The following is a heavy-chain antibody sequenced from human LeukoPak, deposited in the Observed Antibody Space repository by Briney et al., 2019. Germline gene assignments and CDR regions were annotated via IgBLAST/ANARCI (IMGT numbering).Heavy chain of an antibody. D-gene: IGHD3-10*01. J-gene: IGHJ5*02. CDR2: IYYSGST. V-gene: IGHV4-39*07. CDR1: GGSISSSSYY. Sequence: SETLSLTCTVSGGSISSSSYYWGWIRQPPGKGLEWIGSIYYSGSTYYNPSLKSRVTISVDTSKNQFSLKLSSVTAADTAVYYCARVLWFGDRNWFDPWGQGTLVTVSS. CDR3: ARVLWFGDRNWFDP.